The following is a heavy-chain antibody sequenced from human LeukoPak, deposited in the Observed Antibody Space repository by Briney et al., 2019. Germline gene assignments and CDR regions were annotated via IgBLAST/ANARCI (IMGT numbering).Heavy chain of an antibody. CDR3: ARAGYNSGWYYFDY. D-gene: IGHD6-19*01. CDR1: GYTFTSYG. Sequence: ASVKVSCKASGYTFTSYGISWVRQAPGQGLEWMGWISAYNGNTNYAQKLQGRVTMTRDTSTSTVYMELSSLRSEDTAVYYCARAGYNSGWYYFDYWGQGTLVTVSS. CDR2: ISAYNGNT. V-gene: IGHV1-18*01. J-gene: IGHJ4*02.